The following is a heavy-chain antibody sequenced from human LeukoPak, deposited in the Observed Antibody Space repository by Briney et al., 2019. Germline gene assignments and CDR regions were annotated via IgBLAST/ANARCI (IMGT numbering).Heavy chain of an antibody. Sequence: GGSLRLSCAASGFPFGTFSMYWVRQAPGKGLEWVSSISGSSNYIYYADSVKGRFTISRDNAKKSLYLQMNSLRAEDTAVYYCASLRDCTSGSCYSRLDYWGQGSLVTVSS. CDR3: ASLRDCTSGSCYSRLDY. J-gene: IGHJ4*02. CDR1: GFPFGTFS. CDR2: ISGSSNYI. D-gene: IGHD2-15*01. V-gene: IGHV3-21*01.